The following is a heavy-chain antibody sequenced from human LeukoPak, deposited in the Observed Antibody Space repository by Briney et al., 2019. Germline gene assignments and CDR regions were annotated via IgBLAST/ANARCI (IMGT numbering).Heavy chain of an antibody. CDR1: GFTFSSYA. Sequence: GGSLRLSCAASGFTFSSYAMHWVRQAPGKGLEWVAVISYDGSNKYYADSVKGRFTISRDNSKNTLYLQMNSLRAEDTAVYYCARDQGMVRGGGDYWGQGTLVTVSS. CDR3: ARDQGMVRGGGDY. D-gene: IGHD3-10*01. J-gene: IGHJ4*02. CDR2: ISYDGSNK. V-gene: IGHV3-30-3*01.